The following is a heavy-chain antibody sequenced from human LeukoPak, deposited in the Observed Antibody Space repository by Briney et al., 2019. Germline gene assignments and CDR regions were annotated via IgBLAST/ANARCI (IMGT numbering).Heavy chain of an antibody. CDR1: GFTLSSYS. CDR3: VKKSVTGSATSYFDY. V-gene: IGHV3-64D*09. Sequence: GGSLRLSCSASGFTLSSYSMYWVRQAPGRGLEYVSGISSDGGYRNYADSVKGRFTTSRDNSKNTLYLQMSSLRTEDTAVYYCVKKSVTGSATSYFDYWGQGTVVTVSS. CDR2: ISSDGGYR. J-gene: IGHJ4*02. D-gene: IGHD3-9*01.